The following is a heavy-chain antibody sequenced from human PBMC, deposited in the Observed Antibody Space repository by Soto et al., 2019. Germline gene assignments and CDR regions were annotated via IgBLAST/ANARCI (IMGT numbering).Heavy chain of an antibody. CDR3: ARCIQQDYYYGMDV. Sequence: QAQLVQSGAEVKKPGASVKVSCKASGYTFYSHSISWVRQAPGQGLEWMGRISADNSNTKYAQKFRGRVTMTTDTSTSTGYMELRNLRSDDTAVYYCARCIQQDYYYGMDVGGQGTTVTVSS. CDR1: GYTFYSHS. D-gene: IGHD5-18*01. CDR2: ISADNSNT. J-gene: IGHJ6*02. V-gene: IGHV1-18*01.